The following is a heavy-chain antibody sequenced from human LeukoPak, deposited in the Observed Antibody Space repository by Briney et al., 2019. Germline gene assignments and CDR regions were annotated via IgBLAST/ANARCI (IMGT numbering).Heavy chain of an antibody. CDR1: GFTFSSYA. CDR2: IRGEGTVE. V-gene: IGHV3-23*01. Sequence: GGSLRLSCAASGFTFSSYAMNWVRPAPGKGLEWVSTIRGEGTVEYYADSVRGRFTISRDNSKNTLYLQMTSLRADDTAIYYCAKDRVSGWLYNWFDSWGQGTLVTVSS. D-gene: IGHD6-13*01. J-gene: IGHJ5*01. CDR3: AKDRVSGWLYNWFDS.